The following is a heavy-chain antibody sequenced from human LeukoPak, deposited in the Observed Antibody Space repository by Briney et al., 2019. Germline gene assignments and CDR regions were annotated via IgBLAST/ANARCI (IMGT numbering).Heavy chain of an antibody. Sequence: GGSLRLSCAASGFTFSSYGMHWVRQAPGKGLEWVAVISYDGSNKYYADSVKGRFTISRDNSKNTLYLQMDSLRAEDTAVYYCAKRTMVRGVDDAFDIRGQGTMVTVSS. CDR1: GFTFSSYG. D-gene: IGHD3-10*01. J-gene: IGHJ3*02. CDR3: AKRTMVRGVDDAFDI. CDR2: ISYDGSNK. V-gene: IGHV3-30*18.